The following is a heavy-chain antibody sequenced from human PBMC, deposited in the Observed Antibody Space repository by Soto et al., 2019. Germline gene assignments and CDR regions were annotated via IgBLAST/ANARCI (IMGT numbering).Heavy chain of an antibody. V-gene: IGHV4-31*03. D-gene: IGHD2-2*01. Sequence: TLSLTCTVSGGSISSGGYYWSWIRQHPGKGLEWIGYIYYSGSTYYNPSLKSRVTISVDTSKNQFSLKLSSVTAADTAVYYCASDYAPPLPPRPGGLGDWGQGTPVTVSS. CDR1: GGSISSGGYY. J-gene: IGHJ6*02. CDR2: IYYSGST. CDR3: ASDYAPPLPPRPGGLGD.